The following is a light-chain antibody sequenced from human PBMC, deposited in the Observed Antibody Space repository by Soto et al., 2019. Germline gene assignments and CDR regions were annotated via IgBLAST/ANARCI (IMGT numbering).Light chain of an antibody. Sequence: QLVLTQSSSASASLGSSVKLTCTLSSGHSTYIIAWHQQQPGKAPRYLMKLEGSGSYNKGSGIPDRFLGSSSGADRYLTFSNLQCEDEADYYCETWDTYVVVFGGGTKLTVL. J-gene: IGLJ2*01. V-gene: IGLV4-60*02. CDR1: SGHSTYI. CDR2: LEGSGSY. CDR3: ETWDTYVVV.